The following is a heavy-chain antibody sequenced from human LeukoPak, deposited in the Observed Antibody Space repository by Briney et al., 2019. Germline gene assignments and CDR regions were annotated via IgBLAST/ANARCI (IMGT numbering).Heavy chain of an antibody. CDR1: GYTFTSYD. J-gene: IGHJ6*03. Sequence: EASVKVSCKASGYTFTSYDINWVRQATGQGLEWMGWMNPNSGNTGYAQKFQGRVTITRNTSISTAYMELSSLRSGDTAVYYCAIPLGGPYYYYMDVWGKGTTVTVSS. CDR3: AIPLGGPYYYYMDV. CDR2: MNPNSGNT. V-gene: IGHV1-8*03.